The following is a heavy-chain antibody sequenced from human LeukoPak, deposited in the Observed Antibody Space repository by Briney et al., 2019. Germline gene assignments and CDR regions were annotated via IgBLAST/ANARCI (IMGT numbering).Heavy chain of an antibody. Sequence: SETLSLTCAVYGGSFSGYYWSWIRQPPGKGLEWIGEINHSGSTNYNPSLKSRVTISVDTSKNQFSLKLTSVTAADTAVYYCARDLGGSGSYVFDYWGQGTLVTVSS. CDR2: INHSGST. J-gene: IGHJ4*02. V-gene: IGHV4-34*01. D-gene: IGHD3-10*01. CDR1: GGSFSGYY. CDR3: ARDLGGSGSYVFDY.